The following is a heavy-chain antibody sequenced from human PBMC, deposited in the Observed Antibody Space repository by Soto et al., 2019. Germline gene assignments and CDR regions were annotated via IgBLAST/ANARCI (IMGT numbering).Heavy chain of an antibody. CDR3: AKAYFVWSSEQPYYFDY. CDR2: ISGSGGRS. J-gene: IGHJ4*02. CDR1: GFTFSNYA. V-gene: IGHV3-23*01. D-gene: IGHD3-16*01. Sequence: EVQLLDSGGGLVQPGGSLRLSCAASGFTFSNYAMTWVRQGPGKGLEWVSGISGSGGRSYYADSVKGRCTISRDNSKSTLYLQMNSLRAEDTAVYYCAKAYFVWSSEQPYYFDYWGQGTLGTVSS.